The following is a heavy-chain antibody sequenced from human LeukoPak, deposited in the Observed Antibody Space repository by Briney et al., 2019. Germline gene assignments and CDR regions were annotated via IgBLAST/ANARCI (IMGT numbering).Heavy chain of an antibody. CDR3: ARIRWLQLEY. Sequence: SETLSLTCAVYGGSFSGYYWSWIRQPPGKGLEWIGEINHSGSTNYNPSLKSRVTISVDTSKNQFSLKLSSVTAADTAVYYCARIRWLQLEYWGQGTLVTVSS. CDR1: GGSFSGYY. V-gene: IGHV4-34*01. CDR2: INHSGST. D-gene: IGHD5-24*01. J-gene: IGHJ4*02.